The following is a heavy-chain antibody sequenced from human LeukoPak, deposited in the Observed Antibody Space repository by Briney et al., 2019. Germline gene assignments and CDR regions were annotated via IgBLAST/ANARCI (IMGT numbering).Heavy chain of an antibody. J-gene: IGHJ4*02. CDR1: GFTFSSYT. CDR3: ASVCSSNWCDDY. Sequence: GGSLRLSCAASGFTFSSYTMNWVRQAPGKGLEWVSSISSSSSYIYYADSVKGRFTISRDNAKNSLYLQMNSLRAEDTAVYYCASVCSSNWCDDYWGQGTLVTVSS. V-gene: IGHV3-21*01. D-gene: IGHD6-13*01. CDR2: ISSSSSYI.